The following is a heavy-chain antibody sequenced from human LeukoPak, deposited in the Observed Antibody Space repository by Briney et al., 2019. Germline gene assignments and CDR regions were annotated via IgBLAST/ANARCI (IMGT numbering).Heavy chain of an antibody. CDR1: GGSFSGYY. D-gene: IGHD3-3*01. V-gene: IGHV4-34*01. CDR3: ARVWRSGYFDYYMDV. Sequence: SETLSLTCAVYGGSFSGYYWSWIRQPPGKGLEWIGEINHSGSTNYNPSLKSRVTISVDTSKNQFSLKLSSVTAADTAVYYCARVWRSGYFDYYMDVWGKGTTVTVSS. CDR2: INHSGST. J-gene: IGHJ6*03.